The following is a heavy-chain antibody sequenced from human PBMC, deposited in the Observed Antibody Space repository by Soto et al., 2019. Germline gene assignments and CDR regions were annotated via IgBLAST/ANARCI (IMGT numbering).Heavy chain of an antibody. CDR2: IGSSSSAT. Sequence: DVQLVESGGGLVQPGGSLRVTCAASGFTLSNYSMNWVRQTPGQGLEWVAYIGSSSSATYYADSVRGRFTISRDNAKNSLYLQMNSLRAEDTAVYYCARDALLWFGESFYYYFLDVWGKGTTVTVSS. D-gene: IGHD3-10*01. V-gene: IGHV3-48*01. CDR3: ARDALLWFGESFYYYFLDV. J-gene: IGHJ6*03. CDR1: GFTLSNYS.